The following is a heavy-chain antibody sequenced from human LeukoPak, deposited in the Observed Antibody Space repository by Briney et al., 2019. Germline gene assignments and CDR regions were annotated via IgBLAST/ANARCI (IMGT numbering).Heavy chain of an antibody. D-gene: IGHD3-10*01. Sequence: GGSLRLSCAASGFTVSSNYMNWVRQAPGKGLEWVSSISSSSSYIYYADSVKGRFTISRDNAKNSLYLQMNSLRAEDTAVYYCARATYGSGSLFINWGQGTLVTVSS. CDR1: GFTVSSNY. V-gene: IGHV3-21*01. CDR3: ARATYGSGSLFIN. CDR2: ISSSSSYI. J-gene: IGHJ4*02.